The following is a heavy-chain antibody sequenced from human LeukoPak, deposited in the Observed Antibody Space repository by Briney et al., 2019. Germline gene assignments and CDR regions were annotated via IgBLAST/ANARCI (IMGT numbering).Heavy chain of an antibody. CDR2: IIPIFGTA. V-gene: IGHV1-69*05. D-gene: IGHD3-9*01. J-gene: IGHJ5*02. CDR1: GGTFSSYA. Sequence: SVKVSCKASGGTFSSYAISWVRQAPGQGLEWMGGIIPIFGTANYAQKFQGRVTITTDESTSTAYMELSSMRSEDTAVYYCASPYYDILTGYSDWFDPWGQGTLVTVSS. CDR3: ASPYYDILTGYSDWFDP.